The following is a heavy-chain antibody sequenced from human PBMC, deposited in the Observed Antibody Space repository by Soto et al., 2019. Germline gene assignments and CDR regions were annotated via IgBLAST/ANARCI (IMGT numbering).Heavy chain of an antibody. CDR1: GYRFTNHW. Sequence: EVQLVQSGAEVKKPGESLKISCKVSGYRFTNHWIGWVRQMPGKGLEWMGIIYPGDSDTRYSPSFQGQVTISADKSITTAYLQWSSLKASDTAIYYCARRSSSLDYWGQGTLVTVSS. D-gene: IGHD3-10*01. J-gene: IGHJ4*02. V-gene: IGHV5-51*01. CDR3: ARRSSSLDY. CDR2: IYPGDSDT.